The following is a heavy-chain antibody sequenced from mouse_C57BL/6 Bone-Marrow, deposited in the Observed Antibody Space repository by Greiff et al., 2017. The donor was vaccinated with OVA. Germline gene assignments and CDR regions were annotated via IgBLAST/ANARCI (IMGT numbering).Heavy chain of an antibody. CDR2: IDPETGGT. V-gene: IGHV1-15*01. D-gene: IGHD2-5*01. Sequence: QVHLKLSGAELVRPGASVTLSCKASGYTFTDYEMHWVKQTPVHGLEWIGAIDPETGGTAYNQKFKGKAILTADKSSSTAYMELRSLTSEDSSVDYCTRGYSNYYAMDYWGQGTSVTVSS. J-gene: IGHJ4*01. CDR3: TRGYSNYYAMDY. CDR1: GYTFTDYE.